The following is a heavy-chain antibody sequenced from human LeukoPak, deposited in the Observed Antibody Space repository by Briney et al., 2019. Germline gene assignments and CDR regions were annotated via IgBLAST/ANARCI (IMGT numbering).Heavy chain of an antibody. CDR3: ARDPFTCYDYSRVRGAGLFDY. V-gene: IGHV3-7*01. CDR1: GFTFSSYW. Sequence: GGSLRLSCAASGFTFSSYWMSWVRQAPGKGLEWVANIKQDGSDKYYVDSVKGRFTISRDTAKNSVYLQMNSLRDEDTAVYYCARDPFTCYDYSRVRGAGLFDYWGEGTLVTVSS. CDR2: IKQDGSDK. J-gene: IGHJ4*02. D-gene: IGHD5-12*01.